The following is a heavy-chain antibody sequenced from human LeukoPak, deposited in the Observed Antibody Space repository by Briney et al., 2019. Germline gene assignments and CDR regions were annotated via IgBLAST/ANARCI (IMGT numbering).Heavy chain of an antibody. D-gene: IGHD2-21*02. CDR2: ISGSGGST. V-gene: IGHV3-23*01. J-gene: IGHJ4*02. CDR3: ASIVVVTAVDY. Sequence: GGSLRLSCAASGFTFSSYAMSWVRQAPGKGLEWVSTISGSGGSTFYTDSVKGRFTISRDNSKNTLYLQVNSLRAEDTAVYYCASIVVVTAVDYWGQGTLVTVSS. CDR1: GFTFSSYA.